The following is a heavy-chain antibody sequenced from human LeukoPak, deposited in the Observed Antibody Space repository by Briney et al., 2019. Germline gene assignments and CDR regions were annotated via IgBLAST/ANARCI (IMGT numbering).Heavy chain of an antibody. D-gene: IGHD3-10*01. J-gene: IGHJ4*02. CDR1: GGSISSGSYY. CDR3: ARDRFGENDY. Sequence: SETLSLTCTVSGGSISSGSYYWSWIRQPAGKGLEWIGRIYTSGSTNYNPSLKSRVTISEDTSKNQFSLKLSSVTAADTAVYYCARDRFGENDYWGQGTLVTVSS. CDR2: IYTSGST. V-gene: IGHV4-61*02.